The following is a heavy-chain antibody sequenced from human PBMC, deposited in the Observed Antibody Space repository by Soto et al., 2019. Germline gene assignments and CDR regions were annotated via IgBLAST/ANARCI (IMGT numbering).Heavy chain of an antibody. J-gene: IGHJ1*01. CDR1: GGSISSGDYY. V-gene: IGHV4-30-4*01. Sequence: SETLSLTCTVYGGSISSGDYYWSWIRQPPXKGLEWIGHIYYSGSTYYNPSLKSRVTISVDTSKNQFSLKLSSVTAADTAVYYCATGPYYYDSSGYYEYFQHWGQGTLVTVSS. CDR3: ATGPYYYDSSGYYEYFQH. CDR2: IYYSGST. D-gene: IGHD3-22*01.